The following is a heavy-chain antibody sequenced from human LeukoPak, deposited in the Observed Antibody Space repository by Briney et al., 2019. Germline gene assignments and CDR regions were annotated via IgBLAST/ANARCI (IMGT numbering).Heavy chain of an antibody. D-gene: IGHD2-15*01. CDR1: GFTFSSYA. CDR2: ISGSGGST. J-gene: IGHJ3*02. V-gene: IGHV3-23*01. Sequence: PGGSLRLSCAASGFTFSSYAMSWVRQAPGKGLEWVSAISGSGGSTYYADSVKGRFTISRDNSKNTLYLQMNSLRAEDTAVYYCAKDPLIVGVVVVLAFDIWGQGTMVTVSS. CDR3: AKDPLIVGVVVVLAFDI.